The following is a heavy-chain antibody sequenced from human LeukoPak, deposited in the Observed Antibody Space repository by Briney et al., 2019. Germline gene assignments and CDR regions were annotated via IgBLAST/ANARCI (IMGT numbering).Heavy chain of an antibody. D-gene: IGHD3-10*01. V-gene: IGHV3-74*01. Sequence: GGSLKLSCAASGFIFRSYWMHWVRQTPGKGLEWVSRINGDGSNTTYAESVKGRFTTSRDTAKNTLYLQMNSLRAEDTAVYYCARGSGSYSTDAFDIWGQGTMVTVSS. J-gene: IGHJ3*02. CDR3: ARGSGSYSTDAFDI. CDR1: GFIFRSYW. CDR2: INGDGSNT.